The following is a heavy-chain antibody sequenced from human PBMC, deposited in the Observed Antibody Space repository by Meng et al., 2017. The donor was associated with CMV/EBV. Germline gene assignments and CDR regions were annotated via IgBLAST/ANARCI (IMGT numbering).Heavy chain of an antibody. D-gene: IGHD2-2*01. Sequence: GGSLRLSCAASGFTFSSYEMNWVRQAPGKGLEWVSYISSSGSTIYYADSVKGRFTISRDNAKNSLYLQMNSLRAEDTAVYYCARDNLGYCSSTSCYSLDDWGQGTLVTVSS. CDR1: GFTFSSYE. CDR2: ISSSGSTI. V-gene: IGHV3-48*03. J-gene: IGHJ4*02. CDR3: ARDNLGYCSSTSCYSLDD.